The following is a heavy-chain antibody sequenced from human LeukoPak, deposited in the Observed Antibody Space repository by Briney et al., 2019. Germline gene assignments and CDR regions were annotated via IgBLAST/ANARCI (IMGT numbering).Heavy chain of an antibody. V-gene: IGHV4-34*01. J-gene: IGHJ4*02. CDR3: ARVHFGQGGAFDY. Sequence: SVTLSLTCAVHGESLWGHFWSWLRQPPGKGLEWIAEISHSGSTNYNPSLMSRVTTSVDTSKNQFFLNVNSVTAADTAVYYCARVHFGQGGAFDYWGQGSLVTVSS. CDR2: ISHSGST. CDR1: GESLWGHF. D-gene: IGHD3-16*01.